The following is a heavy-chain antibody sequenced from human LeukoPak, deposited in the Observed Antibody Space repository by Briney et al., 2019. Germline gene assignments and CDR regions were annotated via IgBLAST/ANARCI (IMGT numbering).Heavy chain of an antibody. CDR2: IYHSGST. CDR3: ASLAGGSGNY. CDR1: GYSISSGYY. J-gene: IGHJ4*02. V-gene: IGHV4-38-2*02. D-gene: IGHD2-8*02. Sequence: PSETLSLTCTVSGYSISSGYYWGWIRQPPGKGLEWIGSIYHSGSTYYNPSLKSRVTISVDTSKNQFSLKLSSVTAADTAVYYCASLAGGSGNYWGQGTLVTVSS.